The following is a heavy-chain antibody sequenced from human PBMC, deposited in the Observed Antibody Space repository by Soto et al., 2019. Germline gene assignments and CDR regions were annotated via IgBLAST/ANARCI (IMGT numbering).Heavy chain of an antibody. D-gene: IGHD3-9*01. CDR2: ISHDGNNQ. V-gene: IGHV3-30-3*01. CDR1: EFTFSSYA. Sequence: QPGGSLRLSCAASEFTFSSYAMHWVRQAPDKGLEWVAVISHDGNNQYYADSVKGRFTISRDDSKNTLYLQMNSLRAEDTALYFCARPSDILTGYYGSDYYYYGMDVWGQGTTVTVSS. J-gene: IGHJ6*02. CDR3: ARPSDILTGYYGSDYYYYGMDV.